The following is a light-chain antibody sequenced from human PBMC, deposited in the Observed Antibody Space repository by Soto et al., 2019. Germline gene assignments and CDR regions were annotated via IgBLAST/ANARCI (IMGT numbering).Light chain of an antibody. J-gene: IGKJ5*01. Sequence: DIQMTQFPSALSASVGDRVTITCRASQNVNNWLAWYQHKPGRAPKLLIYDASNLEAGVPSRFRGSGSGTDFTLTISSLQPEDFATYYCQQFNNYPLITFGQGTRLEIK. CDR2: DAS. CDR1: QNVNNW. V-gene: IGKV1-5*01. CDR3: QQFNNYPLIT.